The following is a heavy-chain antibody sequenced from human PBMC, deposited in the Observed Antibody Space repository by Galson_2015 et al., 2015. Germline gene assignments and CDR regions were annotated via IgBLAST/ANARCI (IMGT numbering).Heavy chain of an antibody. D-gene: IGHD3-10*01. Sequence: SLRLSCAASGFTFSSYAMHWVRQAPGKGLEWVAVISYDGSNKYYADSVKGRFTISRDNSKSTLYLQMNSLRAEDTAVYYCARDGSGFDYWGQGTLVTVSS. CDR2: ISYDGSNK. CDR1: GFTFSSYA. CDR3: ARDGSGFDY. J-gene: IGHJ4*02. V-gene: IGHV3-30-3*01.